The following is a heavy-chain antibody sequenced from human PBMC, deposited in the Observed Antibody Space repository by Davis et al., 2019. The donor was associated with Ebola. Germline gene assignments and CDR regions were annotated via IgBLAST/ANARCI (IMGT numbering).Heavy chain of an antibody. CDR3: ATLHGSGSYLCFDY. CDR1: GFTFSSYA. D-gene: IGHD3-10*01. V-gene: IGHV3-30-3*01. CDR2: ISYDGSNK. Sequence: GESLKISCAASGFTFSSYAMHWVRQAPGKGLEWVAVISYDGSNKYYADSVKGRFTISRDNSKNTLYLQMNSLRAEDTAVYYCATLHGSGSYLCFDYWGQGTLVTVSS. J-gene: IGHJ4*02.